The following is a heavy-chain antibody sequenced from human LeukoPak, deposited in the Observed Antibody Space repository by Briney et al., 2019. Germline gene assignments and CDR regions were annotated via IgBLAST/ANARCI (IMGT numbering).Heavy chain of an antibody. CDR1: GFTVSSNY. D-gene: IGHD3-10*02. J-gene: IGHJ4*02. CDR2: IYSGGST. CDR3: ARSPRFGEFNY. Sequence: GGSLRLSCAASGFTVSSNYMGWVRQAPGKGLEWVSVIYSGGSTYYADSVKGRFTISRDNSKNTLYLQMNSLRPEDTAVYYCARSPRFGEFNYWGQGTLVTVSS. V-gene: IGHV3-66*02.